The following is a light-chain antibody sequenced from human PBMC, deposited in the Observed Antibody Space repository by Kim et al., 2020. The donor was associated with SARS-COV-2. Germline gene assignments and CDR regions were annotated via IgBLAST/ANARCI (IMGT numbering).Light chain of an antibody. CDR1: SLRSYY. CDR2: GKN. CDR3: NSRDSNDNVV. Sequence: VALGQTDRITCQGDSLRSYYATWYQQKPGQAPIVVIYGKNNRPSGIPDRFSGSSSGNKASLTITGTQAGDEADYYCNSRDSNDNVVFGGGTQLPVL. J-gene: IGLJ2*01. V-gene: IGLV3-19*01.